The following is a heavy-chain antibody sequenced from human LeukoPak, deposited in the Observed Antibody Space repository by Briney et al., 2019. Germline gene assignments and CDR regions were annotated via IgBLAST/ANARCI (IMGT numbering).Heavy chain of an antibody. CDR3: AKASGATYYYDSSGYYGDDAFDI. Sequence: GGSLRLSCAASGFTFSSYAMSWVRQAPGKGLEWVSAISGGGDGTHYADSVKGRFTISRDNSKNTLYLQMNSLRAEDTAVYYCAKASGATYYYDSSGYYGDDAFDIWGRGTLVTVSS. J-gene: IGHJ3*02. CDR1: GFTFSSYA. D-gene: IGHD3-22*01. CDR2: ISGGGDGT. V-gene: IGHV3-23*01.